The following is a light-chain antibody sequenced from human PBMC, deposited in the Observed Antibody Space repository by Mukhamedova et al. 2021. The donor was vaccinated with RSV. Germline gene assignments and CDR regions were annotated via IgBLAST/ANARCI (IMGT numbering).Light chain of an antibody. CDR1: QSVSSW. CDR3: QHYYGSART. Sequence: SQSVSSWLAWYQQKPGKAPKLLIYKVSSLESGVPSRFSGGGPGPEFTLTISSLQPDDFASYYCQHYYGSARTFGQGTNVEIK. J-gene: IGKJ1*01. V-gene: IGKV1-5*03. CDR2: KVS.